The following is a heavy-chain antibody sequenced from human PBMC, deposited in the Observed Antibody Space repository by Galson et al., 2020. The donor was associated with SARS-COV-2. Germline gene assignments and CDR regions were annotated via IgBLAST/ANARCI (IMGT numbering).Heavy chain of an antibody. CDR1: GFTFSDYY. J-gene: IGHJ6*02. V-gene: IGHV3-11*01. CDR2: ISSSGNTI. D-gene: IGHD4-17*01. Sequence: KIGESLKISCAASGFTFSDYYMSWIRQAPGKGLEWVSYISSSGNTIFYADSVKGRFTISRDNAKSSLYLQMNSLRAEDTAVYYCVRDQKVTSNPGTFNGMDVWGQGTTVTVSS. CDR3: VRDQKVTSNPGTFNGMDV.